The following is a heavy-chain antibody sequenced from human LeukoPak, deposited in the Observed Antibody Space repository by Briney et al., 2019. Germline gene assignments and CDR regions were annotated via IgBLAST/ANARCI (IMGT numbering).Heavy chain of an antibody. D-gene: IGHD1-26*01. CDR3: ARGWELGDF. Sequence: GGSLRLSCAASGFTFSSYGMHWVRQAPGKGLEWAASISYDGSNKYYADSVKGRFTISTDNSKNTLYLQMNSLRAEDTAVYYCARGWELGDFWGQGTLVTVLS. CDR2: ISYDGSNK. V-gene: IGHV3-30*03. CDR1: GFTFSSYG. J-gene: IGHJ4*02.